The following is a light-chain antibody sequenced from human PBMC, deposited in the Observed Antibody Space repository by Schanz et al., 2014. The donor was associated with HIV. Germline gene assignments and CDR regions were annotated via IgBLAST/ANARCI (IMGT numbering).Light chain of an antibody. CDR1: SSDVGGYNY. CDR2: DVN. V-gene: IGLV2-14*01. J-gene: IGLJ2*01. CDR3: SSYTTNRTVT. Sequence: QSALTQPASVSGSPGQSITISCTGTSSDVGGYNYVSWYQQHPGKAPKLMIYDVNSRPSGVSDRFSGSKSGNTASLTISGLQTDDEGDYYCSSYTTNRTVTFGGGTKLTVL.